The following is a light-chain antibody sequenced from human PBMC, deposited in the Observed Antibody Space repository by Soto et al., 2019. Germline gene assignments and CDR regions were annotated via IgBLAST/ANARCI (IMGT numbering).Light chain of an antibody. V-gene: IGKV1-39*01. CDR3: QQSYSKWT. J-gene: IGKJ1*01. CDR2: AAS. Sequence: DIQMTQSPSSLSASVGDRVTITCRAKESVSSYVNWYQQKPGKAPKLLIYAASSLQSGVPARFSGSGSVTDFTLTISGLQPEDFANYYGQQSYSKWTFGQGTKVEIK. CDR1: ESVSSY.